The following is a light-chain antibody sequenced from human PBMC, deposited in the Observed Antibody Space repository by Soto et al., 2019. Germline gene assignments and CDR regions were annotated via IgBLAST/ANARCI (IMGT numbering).Light chain of an antibody. CDR1: QIVSSSY. Sequence: EIVLTQSPGTLSLSPGERATLSCRASQIVSSSYLAWYQQKPGQAPRLLIYGASSRATGIPDRFSGSGSGTDFTLTISRLEPEEFAVYYCQHYGSSLLTFGGGTRVEIK. CDR3: QHYGSSLLT. CDR2: GAS. J-gene: IGKJ4*01. V-gene: IGKV3-20*01.